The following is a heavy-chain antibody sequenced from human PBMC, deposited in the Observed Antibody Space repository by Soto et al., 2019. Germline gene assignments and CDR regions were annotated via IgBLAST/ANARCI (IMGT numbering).Heavy chain of an antibody. CDR3: ARDSSGYCSGGTCYSF. Sequence: SETLSLTCTLSGASISSRGYHWSWIRQLPGKSLEWIGYINYSGSTSYNPSLKGRVTISVDTSENQFSLKVTSVTAADTAVYYCARDSSGYCSGGTCYSFWGQGTTVTVSS. CDR1: GASISSRGYH. CDR2: INYSGST. D-gene: IGHD2-15*01. J-gene: IGHJ6*02. V-gene: IGHV4-31*03.